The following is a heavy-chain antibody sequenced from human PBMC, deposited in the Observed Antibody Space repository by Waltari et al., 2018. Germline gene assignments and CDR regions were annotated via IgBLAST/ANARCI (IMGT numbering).Heavy chain of an antibody. V-gene: IGHV4-4*02. CDR3: ARDRGRGIYLDS. D-gene: IGHD2-15*01. J-gene: IGHJ4*02. Sequence: QLQLQESGQGLVKPSGTLSLTCAVSGDSMSSTDWWSWVRQSPGKGLEWIGQVQRSGRTNYNPSFASRVTISVDTSTNHFSLKVTSATAADTAVYFCARDRGRGIYLDSWGQGTLVTVSP. CDR1: GDSMSSTDW. CDR2: VQRSGRT.